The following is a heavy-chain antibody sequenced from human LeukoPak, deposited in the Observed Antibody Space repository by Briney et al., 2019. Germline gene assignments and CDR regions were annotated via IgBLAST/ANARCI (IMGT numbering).Heavy chain of an antibody. D-gene: IGHD6-13*01. Sequence: SETLSLTCTVSGGSISSYYWSWIRQPAGKGLEWIGRIYTSGSTNYNPSLKSRVTMSMDTSKIQFSLKLSSVTAADTGVNYCASGLYSSSWYYFDYWGQGTLVTVSS. J-gene: IGHJ4*02. CDR3: ASGLYSSSWYYFDY. CDR1: GGSISSYY. V-gene: IGHV4-4*07. CDR2: IYTSGST.